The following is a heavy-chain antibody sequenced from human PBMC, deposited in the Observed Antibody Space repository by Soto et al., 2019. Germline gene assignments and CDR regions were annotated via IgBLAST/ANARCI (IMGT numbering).Heavy chain of an antibody. CDR1: GFTFSGYA. CDR2: ISTTGGSA. J-gene: IGHJ4*02. CDR3: AKWGNYGVPGPVAVSAFDY. D-gene: IGHD4-17*01. V-gene: IGHV3-23*01. Sequence: GGSLRLSCAASGFTFSGYAMSWVRQAPGEGLEWVSTISTTGGSAYYADSVKGRFTISRDNSKNTLYLQMNGLRAEDTAIYYCAKWGNYGVPGPVAVSAFDYWGQGTLVTVSS.